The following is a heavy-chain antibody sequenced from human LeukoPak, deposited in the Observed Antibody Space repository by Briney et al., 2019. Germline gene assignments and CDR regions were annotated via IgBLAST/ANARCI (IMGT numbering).Heavy chain of an antibody. D-gene: IGHD3-16*02. CDR2: ISSSSSTI. Sequence: GGSLRLSCAASGFTFSSNSMNWDRQAPGKGLEWVSYISSSSSTIYYADSVKGRFTISRDNAKNSLYLQMNSLRAEDTAVYYCARGGELSSFDYWGQGTLVTVSS. V-gene: IGHV3-48*04. CDR1: GFTFSSNS. J-gene: IGHJ4*02. CDR3: ARGGELSSFDY.